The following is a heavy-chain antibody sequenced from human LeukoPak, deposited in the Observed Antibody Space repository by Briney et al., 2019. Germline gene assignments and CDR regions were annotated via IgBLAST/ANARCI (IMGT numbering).Heavy chain of an antibody. CDR3: VRDSRYGSGWFEDGLDF. Sequence: SETLSLTCTVSGGSISSYYWSWIRQPPGKGLEWIGYIYYSGSTNYNPSLKSRVTISVDTSKNQFSLKVNSVTAADTAVYYCVRDSRYGSGWFEDGLDFWGQGTTVTVSS. D-gene: IGHD6-13*01. CDR1: GGSISSYY. J-gene: IGHJ6*02. CDR2: IYYSGST. V-gene: IGHV4-59*01.